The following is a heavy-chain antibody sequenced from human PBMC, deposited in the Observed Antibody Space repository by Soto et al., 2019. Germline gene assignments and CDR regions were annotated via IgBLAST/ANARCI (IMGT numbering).Heavy chain of an antibody. J-gene: IGHJ6*03. CDR2: INHSGST. CDR3: ARASATVTTRYYYYMDF. V-gene: IGHV4-34*01. Sequence: SETRSLTCAVYGGSFSGYYWSWIRQPPGKGLEWIGEINHSGSTNYNPSLKSRVTISVDTSKNQFSLKLSSVTAADTAVYYCARASATVTTRYYYYMDFWGKGTTVPVSS. D-gene: IGHD4-4*01. CDR1: GGSFSGYY.